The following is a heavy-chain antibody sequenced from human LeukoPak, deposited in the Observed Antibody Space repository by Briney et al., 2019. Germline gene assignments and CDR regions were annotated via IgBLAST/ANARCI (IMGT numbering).Heavy chain of an antibody. V-gene: IGHV3-7*01. D-gene: IGHD1-26*01. CDR3: ARSIWELLPDAFDI. CDR1: GFTFSSYW. J-gene: IGHJ3*02. Sequence: GGSLRLSCAASGFTFSSYWMSWVRQAPGKGLEWVANIKQDGSEKCYVDSVKGRFTISRDNAKNSLYLQMNSLRAEDTAVYYCARSIWELLPDAFDIWGQGTMVTVSS. CDR2: IKQDGSEK.